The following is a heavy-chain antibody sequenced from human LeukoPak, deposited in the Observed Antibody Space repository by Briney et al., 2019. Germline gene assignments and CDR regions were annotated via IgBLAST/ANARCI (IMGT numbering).Heavy chain of an antibody. CDR1: GGSFSGYY. CDR2: INHSGST. J-gene: IGHJ4*02. D-gene: IGHD2-15*01. CDR3: ARGGYCSGGSCHEYYFDY. V-gene: IGHV4-34*01. Sequence: SETLSLTCAVYGGSFSGYYWSWIRQPPGKGLEWIGEINHSGSTNYNPSLKSRVTISVDTSKNQFSLKLSSVTAADTAVYYCARGGYCSGGSCHEYYFDYWSQGTLVTVSS.